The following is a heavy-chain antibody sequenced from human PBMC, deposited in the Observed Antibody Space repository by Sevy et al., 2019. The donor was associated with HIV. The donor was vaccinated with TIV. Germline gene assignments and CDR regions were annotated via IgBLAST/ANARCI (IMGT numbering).Heavy chain of an antibody. CDR1: GGSISSFY. J-gene: IGHJ6*02. Sequence: SETLSLTCTVSGGSISSFYWNWIRHSPGKGLEWTGYIYHSGTTSYNPSLKSRVTISVDTSNNQFSLRLTSVTAADTAIYYCARAGGAKDYGMDVWGQGTTVTVSS. V-gene: IGHV4-59*01. CDR2: IYHSGTT. D-gene: IGHD3-10*01. CDR3: ARAGGAKDYGMDV.